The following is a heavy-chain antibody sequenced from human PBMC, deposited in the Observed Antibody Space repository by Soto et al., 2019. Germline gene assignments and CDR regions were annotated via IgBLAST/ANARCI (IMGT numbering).Heavy chain of an antibody. Sequence: ASVKVSCKASGGTFSSYAISWVRQAPGQGLEWMGGIIPIFGTANYAQKFQGRVTITADESTSTAYMELSSLRSEDTAVYYCARVCYSSSWDTDYGMDVWGQGTTVTVSS. CDR3: ARVCYSSSWDTDYGMDV. CDR1: GGTFSSYA. CDR2: IIPIFGTA. D-gene: IGHD6-13*01. J-gene: IGHJ6*02. V-gene: IGHV1-69*13.